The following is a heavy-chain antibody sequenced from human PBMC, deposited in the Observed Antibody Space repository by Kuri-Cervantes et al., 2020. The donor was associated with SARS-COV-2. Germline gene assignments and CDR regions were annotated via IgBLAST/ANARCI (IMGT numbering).Heavy chain of an antibody. V-gene: IGHV4-59*11. CDR2: ISYIGST. J-gene: IGHJ4*02. CDR1: GGSISSHY. CDR3: ARGLGYSYGRRSPQGDF. D-gene: IGHD5-18*01. Sequence: ESLKISCTVSGGSISSHYWSWIRQPPGKGLEWIGYISYIGSTFYHPSLKSRVTISSDTSRNQFSLRLTSVTAADTAVYFCARGLGYSYGRRSPQGDFWGQGILVTVSS.